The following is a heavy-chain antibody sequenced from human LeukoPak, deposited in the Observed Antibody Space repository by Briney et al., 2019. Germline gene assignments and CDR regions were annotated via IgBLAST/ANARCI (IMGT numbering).Heavy chain of an antibody. J-gene: IGHJ4*02. D-gene: IGHD4-11*01. CDR1: GDTISSSNYY. CDR2: IHHSGTT. V-gene: IGHV4-39*01. CDR3: ARYSRSTGFDS. Sequence: SETLSLTCTVSGDTISSSNYYGTWVRQPPGKGLEWIVTIHHSGTTYYSPSLKSRVTISADTPNNQFSLKLTFVSAADTAVYYCARYSRSTGFDSWGQGTQVTVSS.